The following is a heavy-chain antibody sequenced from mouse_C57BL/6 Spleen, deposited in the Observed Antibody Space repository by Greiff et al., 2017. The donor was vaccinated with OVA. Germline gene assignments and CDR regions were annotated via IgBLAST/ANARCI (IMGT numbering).Heavy chain of an antibody. J-gene: IGHJ4*01. CDR2: IYPGNSAT. D-gene: IGHD2-1*01. Sequence: VQLQQSGTVLARPGASVKMSCKTSGYTFTSYWMHWVKQRPGQGLEWIGAIYPGNSATSSNQKFKRKAKLTAVTSASTAYMEPSSLTNEDAAVYYCTLGGNYYAMDYWGQGTSVTVSS. V-gene: IGHV1-5*01. CDR3: TLGGNYYAMDY. CDR1: GYTFTSYW.